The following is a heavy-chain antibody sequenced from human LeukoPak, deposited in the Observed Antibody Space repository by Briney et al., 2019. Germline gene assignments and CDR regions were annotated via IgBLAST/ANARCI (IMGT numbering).Heavy chain of an antibody. Sequence: SVKVSCKASGGTFSSYAISWVRQAPGQGLEWMGGIIPIFGTANYAQKSQGRVTITTDESTSTAYMELSSLRSEDTAVYYCATVALLRGSSGYYYYFDYWGQGTLVTVSS. J-gene: IGHJ4*02. CDR1: GGTFSSYA. V-gene: IGHV1-69*05. CDR3: ATVALLRGSSGYYYYFDY. D-gene: IGHD3-22*01. CDR2: IIPIFGTA.